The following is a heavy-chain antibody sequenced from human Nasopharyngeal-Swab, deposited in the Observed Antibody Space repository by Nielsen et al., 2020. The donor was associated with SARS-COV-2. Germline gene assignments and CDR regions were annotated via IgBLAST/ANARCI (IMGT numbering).Heavy chain of an antibody. V-gene: IGHV1-69*04. CDR1: GGILSRYS. Sequence: SVKVSCKASGGILSRYSISWVRQAPGQGLEWMGRIMHIVEIAHYAQKFQGRVTITADKSRSAVNMELTGLRSEDTAVYYCARDNQGDGYPFDYWGQGTLVTVSS. CDR2: IMHIVEIA. CDR3: ARDNQGDGYPFDY. D-gene: IGHD5-24*01. J-gene: IGHJ4*02.